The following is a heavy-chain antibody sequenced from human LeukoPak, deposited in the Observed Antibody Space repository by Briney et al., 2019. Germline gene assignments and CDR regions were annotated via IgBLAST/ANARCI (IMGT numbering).Heavy chain of an antibody. CDR1: GFTFSSYD. CDR3: AKAHSSSWYPHFDY. Sequence: GGSLRLSCAASGFTFSSYDMHWVRQTPGKGLEWVAFIRYDGSNKYYADFVKGRFTISRDNSKNTLYLQMNSLRAEDTAVYYCAKAHSSSWYPHFDYWGQGTLVTVSS. V-gene: IGHV3-30*02. J-gene: IGHJ4*02. D-gene: IGHD6-13*01. CDR2: IRYDGSNK.